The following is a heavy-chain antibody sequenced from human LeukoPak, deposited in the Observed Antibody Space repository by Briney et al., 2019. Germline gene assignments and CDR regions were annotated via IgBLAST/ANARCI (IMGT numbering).Heavy chain of an antibody. CDR3: AREPYCSSTSCPIDY. CDR2: IWYDGSNK. Sequence: PWGSLRLSCAASGFTFSNYGMHWVRQAPGKGLEWVAVIWYDGSNKYYADSVKGRFTISRDNSKNTLYLQMNSLRVEDTAAYYCAREPYCSSTSCPIDYWGQGTLVTVSP. V-gene: IGHV3-33*01. D-gene: IGHD2-2*01. CDR1: GFTFSNYG. J-gene: IGHJ4*02.